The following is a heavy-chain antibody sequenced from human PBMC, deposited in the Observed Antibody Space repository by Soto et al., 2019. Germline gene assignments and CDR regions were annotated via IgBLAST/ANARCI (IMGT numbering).Heavy chain of an antibody. Sequence: ASVKVSCKASGYTFSSYGISCVRQAPGQGLEWMGWISTYNGNTNYAQNLQGRVTMTIDTSTTTAYMELRGLTSDDTAIYYCAKNGQPPYYYYGLDVWGQGTTVTVSS. CDR3: AKNGQPPYYYYGLDV. CDR2: ISTYNGNT. D-gene: IGHD2-8*01. CDR1: GYTFSSYG. V-gene: IGHV1-18*01. J-gene: IGHJ6*02.